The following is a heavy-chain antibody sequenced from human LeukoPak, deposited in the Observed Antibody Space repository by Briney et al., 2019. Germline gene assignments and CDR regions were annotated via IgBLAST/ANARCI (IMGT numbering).Heavy chain of an antibody. CDR3: ARGDIVAVRQDY. Sequence: GGSLGLSCAASGFTFSKYWMHWVRQAPGKGLVWVSRIEGDGSSTSYADSVKGRFTISRDNAKNTLYLQMNSLRAEDTAVYYCARGDIVAVRQDYWGQGTLVTVSS. V-gene: IGHV3-74*01. J-gene: IGHJ4*02. CDR1: GFTFSKYW. CDR2: IEGDGSST. D-gene: IGHD5-12*01.